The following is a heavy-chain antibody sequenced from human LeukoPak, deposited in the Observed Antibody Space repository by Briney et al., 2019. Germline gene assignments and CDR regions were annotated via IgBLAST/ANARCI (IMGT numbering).Heavy chain of an antibody. V-gene: IGHV4-59*01. CDR3: ARIYDSMDWFDP. D-gene: IGHD3-16*01. J-gene: IGHJ5*02. Sequence: SETLSLTCTVSGGSISSYYWCWIRQPPGQGLDWIGYIYYSGSSNYNPSLKSRVTISVDTSKNQFSLKLSSVAAADTAVYYCARIYDSMDWFDPWGQGTLVTVSS. CDR1: GGSISSYY. CDR2: IYYSGSS.